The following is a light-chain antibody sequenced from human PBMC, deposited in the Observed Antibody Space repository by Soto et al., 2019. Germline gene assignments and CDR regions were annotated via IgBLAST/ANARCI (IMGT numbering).Light chain of an antibody. V-gene: IGLV2-18*01. CDR2: EAS. J-gene: IGLJ1*01. Sequence: QSVLTQPPSVSGSPGQSVTISCTGTSTDFVSYNRVSWYQQPPGTAPKLIIYEASNRPSGVPDRFSGSKSGNTASLTTSGLQAADEADYYCSLYTSENTYVFGTGTKAPS. CDR3: SLYTSENTYV. CDR1: STDFVSYNR.